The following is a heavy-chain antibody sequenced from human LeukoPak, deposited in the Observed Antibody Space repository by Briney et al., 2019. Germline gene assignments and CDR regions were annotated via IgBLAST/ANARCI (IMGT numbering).Heavy chain of an antibody. J-gene: IGHJ4*02. D-gene: IGHD6-6*01. V-gene: IGHV4-34*01. CDR1: GGSFSGYY. CDR3: ARAGGSSESYYFDY. CDR2: INHSGST. Sequence: SETLSLTCAVYGGSFSGYYWSWIRQTPGKELEWIGEINHSGSTNYNPSLKSRVTISVDTSKNQFSLKLSAVTAADTAVYYCARAGGSSESYYFDYWGQGTLVTVSS.